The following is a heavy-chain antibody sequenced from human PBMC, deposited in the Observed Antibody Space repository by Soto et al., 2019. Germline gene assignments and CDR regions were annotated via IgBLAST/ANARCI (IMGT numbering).Heavy chain of an antibody. CDR2: FYYSESN. CDR3: AREKPAAGPFSPDAFDV. Sequence: PSETLSLTCTVSGGSISSGSFYWGWIRQPPGKGLEWIGNFYYSESNDYNPYLKSRITISVDTSKNQFYLKLTSVTAADTAVYYCAREKPAAGPFSPDAFDVWGQGTMVTVSS. J-gene: IGHJ3*01. D-gene: IGHD6-13*01. CDR1: GGSISSGSFY. V-gene: IGHV4-39*07.